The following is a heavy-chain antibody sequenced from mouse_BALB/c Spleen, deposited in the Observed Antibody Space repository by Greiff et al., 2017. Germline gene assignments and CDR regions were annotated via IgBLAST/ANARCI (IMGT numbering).Heavy chain of an antibody. Sequence: EVKLMESGGGLVKPGGSLKLSCAASGFTFSSYTMSWVRQTPEKRLEWVATISSGGSYTYYPDSVKGRFTISRDNAKNTLYLQMSSLKSEDTAMYYCTRDHYYFDDWGQGTTLTVSS. V-gene: IGHV5-6-4*01. J-gene: IGHJ2*01. CDR2: ISSGGSYT. CDR3: TRDHYYFDD. CDR1: GFTFSSYT.